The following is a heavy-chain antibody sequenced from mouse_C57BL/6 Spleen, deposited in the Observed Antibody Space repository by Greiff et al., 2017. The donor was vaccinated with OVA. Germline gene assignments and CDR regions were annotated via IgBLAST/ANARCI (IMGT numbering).Heavy chain of an antibody. J-gene: IGHJ4*01. CDR3: AVYGSSYPYAMDY. D-gene: IGHD1-1*01. V-gene: IGHV1-52*01. CDR1: GYTFPSYW. Sequence: QVQLQQPGAELVRPGSSVKLSCKASGYTFPSYWMHWVKQRPIQGLEWIGNIDTSDSETHYNQKFKDKATLTVDKSSSTAYMQLSSLTSEDSAVYYCAVYGSSYPYAMDYWGQGTSVTASS. CDR2: IDTSDSET.